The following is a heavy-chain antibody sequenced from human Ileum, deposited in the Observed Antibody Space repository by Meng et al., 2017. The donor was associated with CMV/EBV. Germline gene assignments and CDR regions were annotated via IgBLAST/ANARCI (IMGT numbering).Heavy chain of an antibody. J-gene: IGHJ4*02. D-gene: IGHD6-13*01. CDR2: IFDSGSA. V-gene: IGHV4-39*07. Sequence: QLKESGPGLVNHSEPLSLTCTASGGSVNRNTYYGGWIRQPPGKSLEWIGTIFDSGSAFYNPSLQSRVSVSIDMSRNQLSLSLSSVTAADTAVYYCVRDHGSSSWFFYWGQGTLVTVSS. CDR3: VRDHGSSSWFFY. CDR1: GGSVNRNTYY.